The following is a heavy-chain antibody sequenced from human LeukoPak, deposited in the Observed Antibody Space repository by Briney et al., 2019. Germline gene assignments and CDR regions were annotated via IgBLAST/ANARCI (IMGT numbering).Heavy chain of an antibody. CDR2: IWYDGSNK. J-gene: IGHJ4*02. Sequence: EWVAVIWYDGSNKYYAGSVKGRFTISRDNSKNTLYLQMNSLRAEDTAVYYCARGIGRYFDYWGQGTLVTVSS. V-gene: IGHV3-33*01. CDR3: ARGIGRYFDY. D-gene: IGHD1-26*01.